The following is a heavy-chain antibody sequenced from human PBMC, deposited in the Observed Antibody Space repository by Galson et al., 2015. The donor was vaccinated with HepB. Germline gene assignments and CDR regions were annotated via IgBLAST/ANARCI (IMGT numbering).Heavy chain of an antibody. J-gene: IGHJ4*02. D-gene: IGHD6-19*01. V-gene: IGHV3-21*01. CDR3: ARDPSSGWYELDY. Sequence: SLRLSCAASGFTFSSYSMNWVRQAPGKGLEWVSSISSSSSYIYYADSVKGRFTISRDNAKNSLYLQMNSLRAEDTAVYYCARDPSSGWYELDYWGQGTLVTVSS. CDR2: ISSSSSYI. CDR1: GFTFSSYS.